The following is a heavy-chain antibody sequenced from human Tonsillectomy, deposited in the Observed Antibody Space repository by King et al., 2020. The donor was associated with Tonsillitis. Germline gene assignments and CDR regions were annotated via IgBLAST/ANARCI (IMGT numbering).Heavy chain of an antibody. CDR2: ISYDGDNK. CDR3: AKSRSGSSWYGGDY. Sequence: QVQLVESGGGVVQPGRSLRLSCAASGFTFSNYGMQWVRQAPGKGLEWLAVISYDGDNKYYADSVKGRFTISRDNSKNTLYLQIDSLRVEDTAVYYCAKSRSGSSWYGGDYWGQGTLVPVSS. D-gene: IGHD6-13*01. CDR1: GFTFSNYG. V-gene: IGHV3-30*18. J-gene: IGHJ4*02.